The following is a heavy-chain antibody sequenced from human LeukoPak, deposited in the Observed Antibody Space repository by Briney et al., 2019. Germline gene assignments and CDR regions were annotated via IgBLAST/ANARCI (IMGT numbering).Heavy chain of an antibody. Sequence: SETLSLTCAVSGGSISSSNWWSWVRQPPGKGLEWIGEIYHSGSTNYNPSLKSRVTISVDRSKSQFSLKLSSVTAADTAVYYCARAPYSGSYYYFDYWGQGTLVTVSS. V-gene: IGHV4-4*02. CDR3: ARAPYSGSYYYFDY. CDR1: GGSISSSNW. J-gene: IGHJ4*02. D-gene: IGHD1-26*01. CDR2: IYHSGST.